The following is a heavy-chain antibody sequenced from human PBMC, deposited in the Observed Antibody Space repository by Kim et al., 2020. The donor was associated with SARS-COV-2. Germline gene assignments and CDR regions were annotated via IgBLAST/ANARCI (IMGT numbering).Heavy chain of an antibody. V-gene: IGHV4-39*01. Sequence: SETLSLTCTVSGGSISSSSYYWGWIRQPPGKGLEWIGSIYYSGSTYYNPSLKSRVTISGDTSKNQFSLKLSSVTAADTAVDYCARQARVYYDILTGYSIPSWVAPWGQGTLVTVSS. D-gene: IGHD3-9*01. CDR2: IYYSGST. CDR3: ARQARVYYDILTGYSIPSWVAP. CDR1: GGSISSSSYY. J-gene: IGHJ5*02.